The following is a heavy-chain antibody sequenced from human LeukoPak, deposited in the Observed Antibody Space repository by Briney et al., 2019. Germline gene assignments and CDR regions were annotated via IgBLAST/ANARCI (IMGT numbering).Heavy chain of an antibody. Sequence: SETPSLTCAVSGGSISSSSSICWTWVRQPPGEGLEWIGEIYHNGATNYNPSLKSRVTMLLDKSKNQFFLKLNSVTAADTAVYYCARNGGNSDYDYWGQGTLVTVSA. V-gene: IGHV4-4*02. D-gene: IGHD4-23*01. CDR1: GGSISSSSSIC. J-gene: IGHJ4*02. CDR2: IYHNGAT. CDR3: ARNGGNSDYDY.